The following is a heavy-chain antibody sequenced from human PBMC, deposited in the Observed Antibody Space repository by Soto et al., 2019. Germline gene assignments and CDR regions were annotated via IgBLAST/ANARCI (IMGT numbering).Heavy chain of an antibody. CDR2: ISAYNGNT. J-gene: IGHJ4*02. V-gene: IGHV1-18*01. CDR3: ARSGSSGNLREFDY. D-gene: IGHD6-13*01. Sequence: ASVKVSCKASGYTFASYGISWVRQAPGRGLAWMGWISAYNGNTNYAQKLRGRVTMTTDTSTSTAYMELGTLRSDDKAVFYCARSGSSGNLREFDYWGQGTLVAVSS. CDR1: GYTFASYG.